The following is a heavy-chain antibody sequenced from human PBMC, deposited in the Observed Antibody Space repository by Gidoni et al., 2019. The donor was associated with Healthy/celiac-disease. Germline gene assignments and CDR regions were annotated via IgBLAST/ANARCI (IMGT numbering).Heavy chain of an antibody. CDR3: AKGSVAAPDNFDY. D-gene: IGHD6-19*01. Sequence: QVQLVESGGGVVQPGRSLRLSCDASGFTFSSYGMHWVRQAPGKGLEWVAVISYDGSNKYYADSVKGRFTISRDNSKNTLYLQMNSLRAEDTAVYYCAKGSVAAPDNFDYWGQGTLVTVSS. J-gene: IGHJ4*02. CDR1: GFTFSSYG. V-gene: IGHV3-30*18. CDR2: ISYDGSNK.